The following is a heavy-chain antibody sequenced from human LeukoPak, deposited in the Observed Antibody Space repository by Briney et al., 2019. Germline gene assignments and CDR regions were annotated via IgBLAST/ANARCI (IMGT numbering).Heavy chain of an antibody. J-gene: IGHJ4*02. CDR1: GFTFSSYW. CDR3: AKAEACGYSYGCTFDY. D-gene: IGHD5-18*01. Sequence: GGSLRLSCAASGFTFSSYWMSWVREAPGKGLEWVANIKQDGSEKYYVDSVKGRFTISRDNAKNSLYLQMNSLRAEHTALYYCAKAEACGYSYGCTFDYWGQGTLVTVSS. V-gene: IGHV3-7*03. CDR2: IKQDGSEK.